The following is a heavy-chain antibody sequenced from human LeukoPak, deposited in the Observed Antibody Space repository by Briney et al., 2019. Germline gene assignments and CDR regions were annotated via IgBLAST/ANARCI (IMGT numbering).Heavy chain of an antibody. Sequence: SVKVSCKASGGSFSSHAINWVRQAPGQGLEWMGGIIPIFGTANYAQKFQGRVTITADESTSTAYMELSSLRSEDTAVYYCARAYCGGDCYSVPSDYYYGMDVWGQGTTVTVSS. CDR1: GGSFSSHA. J-gene: IGHJ6*02. V-gene: IGHV1-69*13. D-gene: IGHD2-21*02. CDR2: IIPIFGTA. CDR3: ARAYCGGDCYSVPSDYYYGMDV.